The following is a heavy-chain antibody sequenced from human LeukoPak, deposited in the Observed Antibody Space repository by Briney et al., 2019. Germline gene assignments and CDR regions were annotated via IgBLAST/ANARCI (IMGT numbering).Heavy chain of an antibody. CDR3: AREQLLLGANAAANDY. CDR2: ISSSSSYT. CDR1: GFTFSDYY. V-gene: IGHV3-11*06. Sequence: SGGSLRLSCAASGFTFSDYYMSWIRQAPGKGLEWVSYISSSSSYTNYADSVKGRFTISRDNAKNSLYLQMNSLRAEDTAVYYCAREQLLLGANAAANDYRGQGTLVTVSS. D-gene: IGHD2-15*01. J-gene: IGHJ4*02.